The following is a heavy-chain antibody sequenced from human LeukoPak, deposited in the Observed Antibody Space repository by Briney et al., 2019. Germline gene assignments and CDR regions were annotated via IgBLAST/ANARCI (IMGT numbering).Heavy chain of an antibody. J-gene: IGHJ4*02. CDR1: GGSISSGGYY. V-gene: IGHV4-31*03. Sequence: SETLSLTCTVSGGSISSGGYYWSWIRQHPGKGLEWIGYIYYSGSTYYNPSLKSRVTISVDTSKNQFSLKLSSVTAADTAVYYCARAMGTYYYGSGSYRGSCYFDYWGQGTLATVSS. D-gene: IGHD3-10*01. CDR3: ARAMGTYYYGSGSYRGSCYFDY. CDR2: IYYSGST.